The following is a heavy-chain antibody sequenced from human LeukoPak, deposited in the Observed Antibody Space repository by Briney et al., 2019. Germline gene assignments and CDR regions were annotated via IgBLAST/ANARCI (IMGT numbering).Heavy chain of an antibody. CDR3: ARDNYDSSGYYYVKGVDWFDP. V-gene: IGHV4-34*01. D-gene: IGHD3-22*01. J-gene: IGHJ5*02. Sequence: SETLSLTCAVYGGSFSGYYWSWIRQPPGKGLEWIGEINHSGSTNYNPSLKSRVTISVDTSKNQFSLKLSSVTAADTAVYYCARDNYDSSGYYYVKGVDWFDPWGQGTLVTVSS. CDR1: GGSFSGYY. CDR2: INHSGST.